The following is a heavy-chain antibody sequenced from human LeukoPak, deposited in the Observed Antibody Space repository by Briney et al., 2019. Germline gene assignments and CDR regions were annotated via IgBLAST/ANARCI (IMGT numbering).Heavy chain of an antibody. Sequence: GGSLRLSCAASGFTVSSNYMSWVRQAPGKGLEWVSAISGSGGSTYYADSVKGRFTISRDNSKNTLYLQMNSLRAEDTAVYYCAKAMSHDFWSGPYYYYGMDVWGQGTTVTVSS. CDR1: GFTVSSNY. CDR2: ISGSGGST. D-gene: IGHD3-3*01. V-gene: IGHV3-23*01. CDR3: AKAMSHDFWSGPYYYYGMDV. J-gene: IGHJ6*02.